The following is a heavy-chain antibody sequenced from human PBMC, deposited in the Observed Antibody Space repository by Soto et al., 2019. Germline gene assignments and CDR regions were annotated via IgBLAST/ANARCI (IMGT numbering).Heavy chain of an antibody. CDR2: ISAYHGNT. V-gene: IGHV1-18*01. Sequence: QVQLVQSGAEVKKPGASVKVSCKASGYTFTSYGISWVQQAPGQSLERMGWISAYHGNTNNARKLKGRVTLTRDTSTNTGYMQLTGLRSDDTAVYSFASGGGFGRGYWFDQWGQGTLVTVSS. CDR3: ASGGGFGRGYWFDQ. D-gene: IGHD3-10*01. J-gene: IGHJ5*02. CDR1: GYTFTSYG.